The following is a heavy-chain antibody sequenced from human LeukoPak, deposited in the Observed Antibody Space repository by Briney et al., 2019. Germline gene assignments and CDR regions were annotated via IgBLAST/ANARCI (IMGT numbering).Heavy chain of an antibody. D-gene: IGHD6-13*01. V-gene: IGHV4-34*01. CDR1: GGSFSGYY. Sequence: SETLSLTCAVYGGSFSGYYWSWIRQPPGKGLEWIGEINHSGSTNYNPSLKSRVTISVDTSKNQFSLKLSSVTAADTAVYYCAKAWAAAGSFDDWGQGTLVTVSS. CDR2: INHSGST. J-gene: IGHJ4*02. CDR3: AKAWAAAGSFDD.